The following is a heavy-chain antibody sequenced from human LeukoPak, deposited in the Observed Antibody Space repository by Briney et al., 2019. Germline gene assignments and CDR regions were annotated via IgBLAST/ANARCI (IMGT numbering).Heavy chain of an antibody. J-gene: IGHJ4*02. CDR2: ISYDGSNK. V-gene: IGHV3-30*04. CDR1: GFSFSSYA. CDR3: AKSLGELSLYY. Sequence: PGGSLRLSCAASGFSFSSYAMHWVRQAPGKGLEWVALISYDGSNKKYADSVKGRFTISRDNSKNTLYLQMNSLRAEDTAVYYCAKSLGELSLYYWGQGTLVTVSS. D-gene: IGHD3-16*02.